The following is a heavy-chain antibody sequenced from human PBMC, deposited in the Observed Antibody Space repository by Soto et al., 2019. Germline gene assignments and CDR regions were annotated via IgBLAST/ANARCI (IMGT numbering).Heavy chain of an antibody. Sequence: SETLSLTCTVSGGSISSGGYYWSWIRQHPGKGLEWIGYIYYSGSTYYNPSPKSRVTISVDTSKNQFSLKLSSVTAADTAVYYCARYLRYDFWSGYYSAVRDYYYYGMDVWGQGTTVTVSS. V-gene: IGHV4-31*03. D-gene: IGHD3-3*01. CDR2: IYYSGST. J-gene: IGHJ6*02. CDR3: ARYLRYDFWSGYYSAVRDYYYYGMDV. CDR1: GGSISSGGYY.